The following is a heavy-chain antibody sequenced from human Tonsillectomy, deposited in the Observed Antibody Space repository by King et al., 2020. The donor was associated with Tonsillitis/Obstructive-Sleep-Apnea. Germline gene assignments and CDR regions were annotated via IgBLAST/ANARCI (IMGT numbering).Heavy chain of an antibody. Sequence: QLVQSGAEVKKPGASVKLSCKASDYTFTSYGITWVRQAPGQGLEWMGWISTYNDNTNYAQKLQDRVTMTTDTSTSTAYMELRSLRSDDTAVYYCARVGGLTGTYYYYYMDVWGKGTTVTVSS. D-gene: IGHD1-7*01. CDR3: ARVGGLTGTYYYYYMDV. CDR2: ISTYNDNT. V-gene: IGHV1-18*01. CDR1: DYTFTSYG. J-gene: IGHJ6*03.